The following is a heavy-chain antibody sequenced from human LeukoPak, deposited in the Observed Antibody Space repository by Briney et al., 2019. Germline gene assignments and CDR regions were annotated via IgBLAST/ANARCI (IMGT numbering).Heavy chain of an antibody. J-gene: IGHJ3*02. CDR3: ATLAPGEDSSGYYPNDAFDI. D-gene: IGHD3-22*01. Sequence: GGSLRLSCAASGFTVSSYGMHWVRQAPGKGLEWVAVISYDGSNKYYADSVKGRFTISRDNSKNTLYLQMNSLRAEDTAVYYCATLAPGEDSSGYYPNDAFDIWGQGTMVTVSS. CDR2: ISYDGSNK. CDR1: GFTVSSYG. V-gene: IGHV3-30*03.